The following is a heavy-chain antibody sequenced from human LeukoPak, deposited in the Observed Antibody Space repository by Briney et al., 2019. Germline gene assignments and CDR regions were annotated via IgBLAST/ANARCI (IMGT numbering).Heavy chain of an antibody. CDR2: LSEGGDTA. CDR1: GFTFSSYV. J-gene: IGHJ4*02. CDR3: AFSPLGDNYGFPY. D-gene: IGHD5-18*01. V-gene: IGHV3-23*01. Sequence: PGRSLRLSCAASGFTFSSYVMHWVRQAPGRGLEWVSSLSEGGDTAYYADSVKGRFTIYRDSSRDTLYLQVNSLRADDTALYYCAFSPLGDNYGFPYWGQGALVIVSS.